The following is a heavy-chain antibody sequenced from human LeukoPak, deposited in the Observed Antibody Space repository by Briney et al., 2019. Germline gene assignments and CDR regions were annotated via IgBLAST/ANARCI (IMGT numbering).Heavy chain of an antibody. Sequence: GGSLRLSCAASGFTLSSYGMHWVRQAPGKGLEWVAVISYDGSNKYYADSVKGRFTISRDNSKNTLYLQVGSLRAEDMAVYYCARGRAYDFWSDLYYYYYMDVWGKGTTVTVSS. J-gene: IGHJ6*03. CDR3: ARGRAYDFWSDLYYYYYMDV. CDR1: GFTLSSYG. CDR2: ISYDGSNK. V-gene: IGHV3-30*03. D-gene: IGHD3-3*01.